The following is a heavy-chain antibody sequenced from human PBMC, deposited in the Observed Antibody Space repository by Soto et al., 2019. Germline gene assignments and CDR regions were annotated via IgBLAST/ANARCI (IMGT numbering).Heavy chain of an antibody. V-gene: IGHV4-59*01. D-gene: IGHD3-22*01. CDR3: ARELDYYDSSGYSYFDY. Sequence: PSETLSLTCTVSGGSISSYYWSWIRQPPGKGLEWIGYIHYSGSTNYNPSLKSRVTISVDTSKNQFSLKLSSVTAADTAVYYCARELDYYDSSGYSYFDYWGQGTLVTVSS. CDR1: GGSISSYY. J-gene: IGHJ4*02. CDR2: IHYSGST.